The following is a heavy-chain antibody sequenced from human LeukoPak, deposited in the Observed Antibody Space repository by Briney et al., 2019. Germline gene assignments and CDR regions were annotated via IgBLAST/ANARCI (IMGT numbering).Heavy chain of an antibody. CDR3: ASELWFGESNALDT. Sequence: PGGSLRLPCAASGFDFKTYEMNWVRQAPGKGLEWISYISGKNAINYADSVEGRFTISRDNTKNSLYLQMNSLRAEDTALYYCASELWFGESNALDTWGQGTVVTVSS. CDR1: GFDFKTYE. V-gene: IGHV3-48*03. CDR2: ISGKNAI. D-gene: IGHD3-10*01. J-gene: IGHJ3*02.